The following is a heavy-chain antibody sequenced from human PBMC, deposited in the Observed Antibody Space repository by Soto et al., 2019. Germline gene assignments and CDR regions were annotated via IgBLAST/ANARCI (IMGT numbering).Heavy chain of an antibody. CDR2: ISGSGGGT. V-gene: IGHV3-23*01. Sequence: EVQLLESGGGLVQPGGSLRLSCAASGFTFSSYAMSWVRQAPGKGLEWVSAISGSGGGTYYADSVKGRFTISRDNSKNTLYLQMNSLRAEDTGVYYCAVRGVTSPLGYYYGMDVWGQGTTVTVSS. CDR3: AVRGVTSPLGYYYGMDV. D-gene: IGHD3-10*01. J-gene: IGHJ6*02. CDR1: GFTFSSYA.